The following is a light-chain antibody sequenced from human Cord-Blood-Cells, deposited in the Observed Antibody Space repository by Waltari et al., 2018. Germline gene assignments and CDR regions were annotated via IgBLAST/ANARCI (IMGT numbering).Light chain of an antibody. CDR2: QDS. CDR1: KLGDKY. CDR3: QAWDSSTV. J-gene: IGLJ1*01. Sequence: SYELTQPPSVSVSPGQTASITCSGDKLGDKYACWYQPKPGQSPVLGIYQDSKGPSGIPERFSGSNSGNTDTLTRSGTQAMDEADYYCQAWDSSTVFGTGTKVTVL. V-gene: IGLV3-1*01.